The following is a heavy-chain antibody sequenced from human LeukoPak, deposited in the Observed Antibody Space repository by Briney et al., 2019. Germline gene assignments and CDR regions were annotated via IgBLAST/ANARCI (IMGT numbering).Heavy chain of an antibody. CDR3: ARVGGIVVVPAALGGWFDP. CDR1: GGSFSGYY. V-gene: IGHV4-34*01. CDR2: INHSGST. D-gene: IGHD2-2*01. J-gene: IGHJ5*02. Sequence: SETLSLTCAVCGGSFSGYYWSWSRQPPGKGLEWIGEINHSGSTNYNPSLKSRVTISVDTSKNQFSLKLSSVTAADTAVYYCARVGGIVVVPAALGGWFDPWGREPWSPSPQ.